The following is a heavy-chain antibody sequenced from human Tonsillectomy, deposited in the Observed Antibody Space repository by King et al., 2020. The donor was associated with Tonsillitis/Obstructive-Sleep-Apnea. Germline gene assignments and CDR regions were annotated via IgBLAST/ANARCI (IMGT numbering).Heavy chain of an antibody. D-gene: IGHD1-14*01. V-gene: IGHV4-59*08. CDR1: GGSISSYY. Sequence: QLQESGPGLVKPSETLSLTCTVSGGSISSYYWSWIRQPPGKGLEWIGYIYYTGSTNYKPSLKSRVTISLDMSQNQFSLKLTSVTAADTAVYYWARHLLKRTSLGFDYWGQGTLVTVSS. J-gene: IGHJ4*02. CDR3: ARHLLKRTSLGFDY. CDR2: IYYTGST.